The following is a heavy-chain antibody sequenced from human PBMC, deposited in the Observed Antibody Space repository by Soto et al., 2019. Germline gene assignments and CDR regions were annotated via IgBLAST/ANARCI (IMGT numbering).Heavy chain of an antibody. D-gene: IGHD2-15*01. Sequence: QVQLQESGPGLVKPSQTLSLTCTVSGDSITSGNHYWSWIRQPPGKGLEWIGYIYYSGSTSYNPSLKSLVTISLDTSKNQFSLNLNSVTAADTAVYYCARDSAGGPGPVGSPAIESWFDPWGRGTLVTVSS. J-gene: IGHJ5*02. CDR3: ARDSAGGPGPVGSPAIESWFDP. V-gene: IGHV4-30-4*01. CDR1: GDSITSGNHY. CDR2: IYYSGST.